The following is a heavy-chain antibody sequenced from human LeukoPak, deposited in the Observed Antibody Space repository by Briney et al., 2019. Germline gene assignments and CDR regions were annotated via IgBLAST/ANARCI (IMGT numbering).Heavy chain of an antibody. V-gene: IGHV3-48*03. J-gene: IGHJ3*02. D-gene: IGHD6-13*01. CDR3: ARELPVGGTGASDI. Sequence: GGSLRLSCAGSGFTVSSYEMNWVRQAPGKGPEWVAHIDSGSGPIYYADSVKGRFTISRDNAKNSLYLQMNSLRAEDTAVYYCARELPVGGTGASDIWGQGTMVTVSS. CDR1: GFTVSSYE. CDR2: IDSGSGPI.